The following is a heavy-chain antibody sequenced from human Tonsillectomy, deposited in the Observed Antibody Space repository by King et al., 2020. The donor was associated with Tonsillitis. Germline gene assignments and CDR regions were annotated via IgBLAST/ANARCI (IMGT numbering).Heavy chain of an antibody. V-gene: IGHV3-23*04. CDR3: AKVSGPIVGATTKGYFDY. CDR1: GFTFSSYA. CDR2: ISGSGGST. Sequence: VQLVESGGDLVQPGGSLRLSCAASGFTFSSYAMSWVRQPPGKGLEWVSGISGSGGSTNYAASVKGRFTISRDNSKNTLYLQMNSLRAEDTAVYYCAKVSGPIVGATTKGYFDYWGQGTLVTVSS. D-gene: IGHD1-26*01. J-gene: IGHJ4*02.